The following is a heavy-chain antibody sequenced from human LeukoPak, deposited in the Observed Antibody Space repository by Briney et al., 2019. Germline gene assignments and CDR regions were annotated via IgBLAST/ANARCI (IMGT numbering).Heavy chain of an antibody. CDR3: ARRSIAAHPFDY. V-gene: IGHV4-39*01. CDR2: MYYSGST. D-gene: IGHD6-6*01. CDR1: GGSFSSSSYY. J-gene: IGHJ4*02. Sequence: PSETLSLTCTVSGGSFSSSSYYWGWLRQPPGTGLEWIGSMYYSGSTYYNPSLKSRVTISVDTSKNQFSLKLSSVTAADTAVSYCARRSIAAHPFDYWGQGTLVTVSS.